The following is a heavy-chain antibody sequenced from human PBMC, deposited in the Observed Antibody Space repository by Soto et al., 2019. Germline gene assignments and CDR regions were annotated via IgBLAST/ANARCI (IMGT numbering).Heavy chain of an antibody. CDR1: GCTFSSYA. Sequence: SVKVSCKASGCTFSSYAISWVRQAPGQGRGWMGGIIPIFGTANYAQKFQGRVTITADESTSTAYMELSSLRSEDTAVYYCARARATGPPFDIWGQGTMVTVSS. V-gene: IGHV1-69*13. CDR2: IIPIFGTA. CDR3: ARARATGPPFDI. J-gene: IGHJ3*02. D-gene: IGHD3-10*01.